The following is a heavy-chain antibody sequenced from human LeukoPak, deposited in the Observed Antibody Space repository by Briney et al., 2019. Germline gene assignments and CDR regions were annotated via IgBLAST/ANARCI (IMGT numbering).Heavy chain of an antibody. CDR2: ISAYNGNT. Sequence: GASVKVSCKASGYTFTSYGISWVRQAPGQGLEWMGWISAYNGNTSYAQKLQGRVTMTTDTSTSTAYMELRSLRSDDTAVYYCARDTIRAVGATTGPGKFDYWGQGTLVTVSS. V-gene: IGHV1-18*01. CDR3: ARDTIRAVGATTGPGKFDY. CDR1: GYTFTSYG. J-gene: IGHJ4*02. D-gene: IGHD1-26*01.